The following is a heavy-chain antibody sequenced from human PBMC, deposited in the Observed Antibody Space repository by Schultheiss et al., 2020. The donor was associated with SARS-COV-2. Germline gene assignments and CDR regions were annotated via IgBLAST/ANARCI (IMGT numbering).Heavy chain of an antibody. CDR2: TYYSGST. Sequence: SQTLSLTCTVSGGSISSGYYWGWIRQPPGRGLEWIGYTYYSGSTNYNPSLKSRVTISVDTSKNQFSLKLSSVTAADTAVHYCARGMTIFGVVIIGRYYFDYWGQGTLVTVSS. V-gene: IGHV4-61*05. J-gene: IGHJ4*02. CDR1: GGSISSGYY. CDR3: ARGMTIFGVVIIGRYYFDY. D-gene: IGHD3-3*01.